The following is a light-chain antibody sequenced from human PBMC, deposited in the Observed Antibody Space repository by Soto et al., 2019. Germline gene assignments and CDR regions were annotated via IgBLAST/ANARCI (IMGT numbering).Light chain of an antibody. CDR2: EAS. CDR3: QQSHNWPRT. J-gene: IGKJ1*01. Sequence: IVLPQSPGTLSFSPGDRATLSCMASQRVSTFLAWYQQRPGQAPRLLISEASNRATGIPARFSGSGSGTDFTLTISSLEPEDFAVYYCQQSHNWPRTFGQGTKV. V-gene: IGKV3-11*01. CDR1: QRVSTF.